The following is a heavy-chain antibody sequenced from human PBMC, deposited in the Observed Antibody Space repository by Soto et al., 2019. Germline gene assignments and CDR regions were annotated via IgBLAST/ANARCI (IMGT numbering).Heavy chain of an antibody. CDR3: ARDFGAHSDYYYYYGMDV. CDR1: GGSISSYY. Sequence: PSETLSLTCTVSGGSISSYYWSWIRQPAGKGLEWIGRIYTSGSTNYNPSLKSRVTMSVDTSKNQFSLKLSSVTAADTAVYYCARDFGAHSDYYYYYGMDVWGQGTTVTVSS. D-gene: IGHD3-16*01. CDR2: IYTSGST. J-gene: IGHJ6*02. V-gene: IGHV4-4*07.